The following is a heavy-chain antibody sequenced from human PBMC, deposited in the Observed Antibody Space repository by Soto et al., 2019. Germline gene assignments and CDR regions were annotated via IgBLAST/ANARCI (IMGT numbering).Heavy chain of an antibody. CDR2: ISLYSDGT. Sequence: ASVKVSCKTCGYTFSNYGITWVRQAPGQPLEWLGWISLYSDGTNYAQKFQGRVSMTTDTSTTTAYMELRSLRSDDTAVYYCAIVVPGAEAWFGPWCQGTLVTVSS. D-gene: IGHD2-2*01. CDR3: AIVVPGAEAWFGP. CDR1: GYTFSNYG. J-gene: IGHJ5*02. V-gene: IGHV1-18*01.